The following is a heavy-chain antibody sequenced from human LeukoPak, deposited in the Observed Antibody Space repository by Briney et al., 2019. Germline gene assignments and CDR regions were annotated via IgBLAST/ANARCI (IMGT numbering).Heavy chain of an antibody. CDR1: GGSLSGYY. J-gene: IGHJ2*01. Sequence: PSETLSLTCAVYGGSLSGYYWSWIRQPPGKGLEWIGEINHSGSTNYNPSLKSRVTISVDTSKNQFPLKLSSVTAADTAVYYCARTQYSSSWYPWYFDLWGRGTLVTVSS. CDR2: INHSGST. V-gene: IGHV4-34*01. CDR3: ARTQYSSSWYPWYFDL. D-gene: IGHD6-13*01.